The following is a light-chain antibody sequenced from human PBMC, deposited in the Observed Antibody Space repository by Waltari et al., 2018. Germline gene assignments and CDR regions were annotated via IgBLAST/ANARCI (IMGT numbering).Light chain of an antibody. V-gene: IGLV2-23*02. J-gene: IGLJ3*02. CDR3: CSYAGSSTFWV. CDR2: DVS. CDR1: SSDVGGYHY. Sequence: QSALTQPASVSGSPGQSITISCTGTSSDVGGYHYVSWYQQHPGKAPKLMIYDVSKRPSGVSNRFSGSKSGNTASLTISGLQAEDEADYYCCSYAGSSTFWVFGGGTKLTVL.